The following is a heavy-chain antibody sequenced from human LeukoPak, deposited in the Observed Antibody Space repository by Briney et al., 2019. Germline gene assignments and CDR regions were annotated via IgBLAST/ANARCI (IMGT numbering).Heavy chain of an antibody. CDR2: ISPSGGST. J-gene: IGHJ3*02. Sequence: ASVKVSCKAFGYTFTSNYMHWVRQAPGQGPEWMGVISPSGGSTTYAQKFQGRVTLTRDMSTSTDYLELSSLRSEDTAVYYCARDPPGLGPFDIWGQGTMVTVSS. CDR1: GYTFTSNY. V-gene: IGHV1-46*01. D-gene: IGHD3-22*01. CDR3: ARDPPGLGPFDI.